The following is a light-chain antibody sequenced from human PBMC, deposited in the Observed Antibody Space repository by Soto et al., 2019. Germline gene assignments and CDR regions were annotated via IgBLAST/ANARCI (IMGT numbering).Light chain of an antibody. CDR2: SNN. V-gene: IGLV1-44*01. J-gene: IGLJ1*01. Sequence: VLAQPPSASGTPGQRVTISCSGSSSNIGSNTVNWYQQLPGTAPKLLIYSNNQRPSGVPDRFSGSKSGTSASLAISGLQSEDEADYYCAAWDDSLNVHVFGTGTKVTVL. CDR3: AAWDDSLNVHV. CDR1: SSNIGSNT.